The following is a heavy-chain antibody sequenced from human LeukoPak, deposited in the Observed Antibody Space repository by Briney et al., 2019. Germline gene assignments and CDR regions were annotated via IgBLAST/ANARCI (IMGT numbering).Heavy chain of an antibody. Sequence: GESLKISCKGSGYRFTSCWIGWVRQMPGKGLEWMGIIYPGDPDTRYSPSFQGQVTISADKSISTAYLQWSSLKASDTAMYYCARRLQWELLGAFDIWGQGTMVTVSS. CDR2: IYPGDPDT. V-gene: IGHV5-51*01. CDR3: ARRLQWELLGAFDI. D-gene: IGHD1-26*01. J-gene: IGHJ3*02. CDR1: GYRFTSCW.